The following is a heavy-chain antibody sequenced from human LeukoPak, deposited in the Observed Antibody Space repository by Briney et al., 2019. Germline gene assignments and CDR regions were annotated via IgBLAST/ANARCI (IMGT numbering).Heavy chain of an antibody. J-gene: IGHJ4*02. Sequence: GGSLRLSCTASGFTFGDYAMGWVRQAPGKGLEWVGFIRSKAYGGTTEYAASVKGRFTISRDDSKSIAYLQMNSLKTEDTAVYYCTRGYCSSTSCYLFPSYYFDYWGQGTLVTVSS. CDR2: IRSKAYGGTT. CDR1: GFTFGDYA. D-gene: IGHD2-2*01. V-gene: IGHV3-49*04. CDR3: TRGYCSSTSCYLFPSYYFDY.